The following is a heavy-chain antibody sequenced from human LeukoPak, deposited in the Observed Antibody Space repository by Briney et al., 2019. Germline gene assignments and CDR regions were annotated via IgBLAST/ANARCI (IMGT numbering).Heavy chain of an antibody. CDR1: GGSIITGSYY. CDR3: ARLGTNASP. V-gene: IGHV4-39*01. D-gene: IGHD1-26*01. Sequence: SETLSLTCTVSGGSIITGSYYWGWIRQPPGKGLEWIGTINYSGNTYYNPSLKSRVTISVDTSKNQFSLKLSSVTAADTAVYYCARLGTNASPWGQGTLVTVSS. CDR2: INYSGNT. J-gene: IGHJ5*02.